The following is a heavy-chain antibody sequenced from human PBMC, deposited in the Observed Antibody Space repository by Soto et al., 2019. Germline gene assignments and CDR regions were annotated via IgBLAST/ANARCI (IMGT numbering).Heavy chain of an antibody. Sequence: EVQLLESGGGLVQPGGSLRLSCTASGFTFSSYAMGWARQAPGKGLEWLATFAVPYTGAQTFYADSVVGRLTICSDDSENTLYLQLNSLRVEDTAVYYCAKDWGRIAVAGWTDWGPGTLVTVSS. D-gene: IGHD6-19*01. J-gene: IGHJ4*02. CDR1: GFTFSSYA. CDR3: AKDWGRIAVAGWTD. V-gene: IGHV3-23*01. CDR2: VPYTGAQT.